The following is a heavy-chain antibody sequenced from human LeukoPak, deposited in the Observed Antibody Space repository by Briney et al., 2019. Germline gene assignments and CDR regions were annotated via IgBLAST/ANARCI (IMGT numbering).Heavy chain of an antibody. J-gene: IGHJ4*02. CDR2: ISAYNGNT. CDR3: ARSPYGSGSYSFPWMADY. Sequence: ASVKVSCKASGYTFTSYGISWVRQAPGQGLEWMGWISAYNGNTNYAQKLQGRVTMTTDTSTSTAYMELRSLRSDDTAVYYCARSPYGSGSYSFPWMADYWGQGTLVTVSS. V-gene: IGHV1-18*04. CDR1: GYTFTSYG. D-gene: IGHD3-10*01.